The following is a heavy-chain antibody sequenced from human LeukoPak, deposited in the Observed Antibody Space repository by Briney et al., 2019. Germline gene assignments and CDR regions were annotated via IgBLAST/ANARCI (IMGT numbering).Heavy chain of an antibody. CDR3: AKDVASKYSSSWCGYYFDY. D-gene: IGHD6-13*01. Sequence: GGSLRLSCAASGFTFSSYAMSWVRQAPGKGLEWVSAISGSGGSTYYADSVKGRFTISRDNSKNTLYLQMNSLRAGDTAVYYCAKDVASKYSSSWCGYYFDYWGQGTLVTVSS. CDR1: GFTFSSYA. CDR2: ISGSGGST. J-gene: IGHJ4*02. V-gene: IGHV3-23*01.